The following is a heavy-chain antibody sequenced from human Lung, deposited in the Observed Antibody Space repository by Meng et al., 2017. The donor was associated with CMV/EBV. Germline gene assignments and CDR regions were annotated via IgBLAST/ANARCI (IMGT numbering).Heavy chain of an antibody. Sequence: QAPLVQSGGGVKKPGAPVKVSCKASGYTFTNYGITWVRQAPGQGLEWMGWINAYNGDTNCAQTLQGRVTMTTDTSTSTAYMELRSLRSDDTAVYYCARVEVGITSGDYWGQGTLVTVSS. CDR2: INAYNGDT. CDR1: GYTFTNYG. CDR3: ARVEVGITSGDY. V-gene: IGHV1-18*01. D-gene: IGHD1-26*01. J-gene: IGHJ4*02.